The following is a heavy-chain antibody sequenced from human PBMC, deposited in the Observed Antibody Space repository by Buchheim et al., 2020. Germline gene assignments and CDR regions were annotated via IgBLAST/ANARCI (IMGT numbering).Heavy chain of an antibody. CDR1: GFTFSGYS. V-gene: IGHV3-23*01. CDR2: VGRDGSYT. Sequence: EVQLLESGGGLVQPGGSLRLSCAASGFTFSGYSMSWARQSPRKGLEWVAGVGRDGSYTYYGDSVKGRFTISRDNSKNSVYFEMNGLGVDDTAIYYCVKDRPCTICSPMDVWGQGTT. D-gene: IGHD2-8*01. J-gene: IGHJ6*02. CDR3: VKDRPCTICSPMDV.